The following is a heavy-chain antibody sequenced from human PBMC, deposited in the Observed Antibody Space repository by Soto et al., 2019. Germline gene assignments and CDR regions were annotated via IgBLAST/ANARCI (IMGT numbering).Heavy chain of an antibody. Sequence: SETLSLTCAVSSGSISSSNWWSWVRQPPGKGLEWIGEIYHSGSTNYNPSLKSRVTITVDKSKNQFSLKLSSVTAADTAVYYCARSPDSGYLNHYYYYMDVWGKGTTVTVSS. CDR1: SGSISSSNW. CDR2: IYHSGST. CDR3: ARSPDSGYLNHYYYYMDV. D-gene: IGHD5-12*01. V-gene: IGHV4-4*02. J-gene: IGHJ6*03.